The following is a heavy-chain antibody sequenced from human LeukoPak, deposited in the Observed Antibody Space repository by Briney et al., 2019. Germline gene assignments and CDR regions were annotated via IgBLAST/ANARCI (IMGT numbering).Heavy chain of an antibody. CDR3: ARDLLPNMVRGVIITPHYYYYGMDV. D-gene: IGHD3-10*01. Sequence: PGRSLRLSCAASGFTFSSYGMHWVRQAPGKGLEWVAVIWYDGSNKYYADSVKGRFTISRDNSKNTLYLQMNSLRAEDTAVYYSARDLLPNMVRGVIITPHYYYYGMDVWGKGTTVTVSS. J-gene: IGHJ6*04. CDR1: GFTFSSYG. CDR2: IWYDGSNK. V-gene: IGHV3-33*01.